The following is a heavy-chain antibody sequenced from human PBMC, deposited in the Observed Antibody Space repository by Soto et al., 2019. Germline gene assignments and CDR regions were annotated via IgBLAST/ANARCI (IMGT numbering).Heavy chain of an antibody. CDR3: ASHYYGSGSAFFYYFDY. V-gene: IGHV1-69*13. D-gene: IGHD3-10*01. CDR2: IIPIFGTA. Sequence: ASVKVSCKASGGTFSSCAISWVRQAPGQGLEWMGGIIPIFGTANYAQKFQGRVTITADESTSTAYMELSSLRSEDTAVYYCASHYYGSGSAFFYYFDYWGQGTLVTVSS. J-gene: IGHJ4*02. CDR1: GGTFSSCA.